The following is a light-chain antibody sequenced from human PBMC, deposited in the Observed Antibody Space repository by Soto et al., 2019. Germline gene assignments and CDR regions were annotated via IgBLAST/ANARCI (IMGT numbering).Light chain of an antibody. V-gene: IGKV3-20*01. Sequence: EVVLTQSPGTLSLSQGERATLSWMASQSVSSSYLAWYQQKPGQTPRLLIYGASSRATGIPDRFSGSGSGTDFTLTISRLEPEDFAVYYCQQHGTSPWMFGQGTKVDIK. CDR3: QQHGTSPWM. CDR2: GAS. CDR1: QSVSSSY. J-gene: IGKJ1*01.